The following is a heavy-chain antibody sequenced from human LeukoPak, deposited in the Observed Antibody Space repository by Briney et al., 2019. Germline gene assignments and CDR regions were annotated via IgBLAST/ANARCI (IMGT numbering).Heavy chain of an antibody. D-gene: IGHD6-13*01. Sequence: GRSLRLSCAASGFTFSSYAMHWVRQAPGKGLEWVAVISYDGSNKYYADSVEGRFTISRDNSKNTLYLQMNSLRAEDTAVYYCARPRTRAAAGRYYFDYWGQGTLVTVSS. CDR3: ARPRTRAAAGRYYFDY. V-gene: IGHV3-30-3*01. CDR2: ISYDGSNK. J-gene: IGHJ4*02. CDR1: GFTFSSYA.